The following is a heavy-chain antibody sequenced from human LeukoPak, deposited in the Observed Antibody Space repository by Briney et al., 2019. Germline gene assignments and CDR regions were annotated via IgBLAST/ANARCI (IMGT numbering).Heavy chain of an antibody. CDR2: ISSSSSSYI. J-gene: IGHJ6*02. CDR3: AREGGTVTTRPHYGMDV. CDR1: GFTFSSYS. V-gene: IGHV3-21*01. D-gene: IGHD4-17*01. Sequence: GGSLRLSCAASGFTFSSYSMNWVRQAPGKGLEWVSSISSSSSSYIYYADSVKGRFTISRDNAKNSLYLQMNSLRAEDTAVYYCAREGGTVTTRPHYGMDVWGQGTTVTVSS.